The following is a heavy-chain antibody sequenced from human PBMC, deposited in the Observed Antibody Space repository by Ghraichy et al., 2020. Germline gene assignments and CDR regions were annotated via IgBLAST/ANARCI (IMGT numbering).Heavy chain of an antibody. V-gene: IGHV4-34*01. CDR3: ARARRRAAGTVWYYYYYMDV. J-gene: IGHJ6*03. CDR1: GGSFSGYY. D-gene: IGHD6-13*01. Sequence: ESLNISCAVYGGSFSGYYWSWIRQPPGKGLEWIGEINHSGSTNYNPSLKSRVTISVDTSKNQFSLKLSSVTAADTAVYYCARARRRAAGTVWYYYYYMDVWGKGTPVTVSS. CDR2: INHSGST.